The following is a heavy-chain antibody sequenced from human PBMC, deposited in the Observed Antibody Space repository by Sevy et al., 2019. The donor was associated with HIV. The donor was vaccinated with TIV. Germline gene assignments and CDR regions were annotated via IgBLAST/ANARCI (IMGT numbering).Heavy chain of an antibody. V-gene: IGHV3-23*01. J-gene: IGHJ3*02. CDR3: AKDLYYDSSGPHAFDI. CDR1: GFTFSSYA. Sequence: GGSLRLSCAASGFTFSSYAMSWVRQAPGKGLEWVSAISGSGGSTYYADSVKGRFTISRDNSKNTLYLQMNSLRAEDTAVCYCAKDLYYDSSGPHAFDIWGQGTMVTVSS. CDR2: ISGSGGST. D-gene: IGHD3-22*01.